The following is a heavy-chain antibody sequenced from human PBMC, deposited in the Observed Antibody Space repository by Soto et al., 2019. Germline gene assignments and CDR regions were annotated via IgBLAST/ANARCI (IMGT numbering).Heavy chain of an antibody. D-gene: IGHD2-2*01. CDR2: ISYDGSNK. CDR3: AREIVVVPAAVGWFDP. V-gene: IGHV3-30-3*01. CDR1: GFTFSSYA. J-gene: IGHJ5*02. Sequence: GSLRLSCAASGFTFSSYAMHWVRQAPGKGLEWVAVISYDGSNKYYADFVKGRFTISRDNSKNTLYLQMNSLRAEDTAVYYCAREIVVVPAAVGWFDPWGQGTLVTVSS.